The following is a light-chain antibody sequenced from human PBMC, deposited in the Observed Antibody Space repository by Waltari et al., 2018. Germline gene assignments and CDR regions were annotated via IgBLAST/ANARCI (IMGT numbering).Light chain of an antibody. CDR2: DAS. CDR3: QQYKNWPPLT. Sequence: EIVMTQSPATLSVSPGERATTSCRASQIVSTNLSVYQHKPGQAPRLLIYDASTRATGIPPRFSGSGSGTEFTLTISSLQPEDFAVYYCQQYKNWPPLTFGGGTKVEIK. V-gene: IGKV3-15*01. J-gene: IGKJ4*01. CDR1: QIVSTN.